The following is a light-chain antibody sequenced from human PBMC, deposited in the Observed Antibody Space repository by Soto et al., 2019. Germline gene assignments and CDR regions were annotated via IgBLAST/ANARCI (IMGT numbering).Light chain of an antibody. J-gene: IGKJ4*01. V-gene: IGKV3-20*01. CDR3: HQYANAPFT. Sequence: EIVLTQSPGTLSLSPGERATLSCRASQSVGNSYLAWYQQKPGQPPRLLIYHASIRATGTPDRFSGSGSGTDFTLTISRLEPEDFAVYYCHQYANAPFTFGGGTKVEIK. CDR1: QSVGNSY. CDR2: HAS.